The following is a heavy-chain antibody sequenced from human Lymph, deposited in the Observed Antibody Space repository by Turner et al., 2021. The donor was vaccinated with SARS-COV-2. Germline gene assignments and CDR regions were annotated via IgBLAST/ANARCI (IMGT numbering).Heavy chain of an antibody. Sequence: QVQLVESGGGVVQPGRSLRLSCAASGFTFSSYAMHWVRQAPGKGLEWVAVISYDGSKKYYADSVKGRFTISRDNSKNTLYLQMNSLRAEDTAVYYCARDTGGQVDVWGQGTTVTVSS. D-gene: IGHD2-8*02. CDR3: ARDTGGQVDV. V-gene: IGHV3-30-3*01. J-gene: IGHJ6*02. CDR2: ISYDGSKK. CDR1: GFTFSSYA.